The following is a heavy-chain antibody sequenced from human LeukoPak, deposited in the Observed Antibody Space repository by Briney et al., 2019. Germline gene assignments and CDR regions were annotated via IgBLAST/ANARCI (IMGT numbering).Heavy chain of an antibody. J-gene: IGHJ3*02. CDR2: ISSTSRFI. CDR3: ASPMTTVTNDAYDI. Sequence: GGSLRLSCAASGFIFDDYGMSWVRQAPGKGLEWVSSISSTSRFIYYADSVKGRFTVSRDNAKNSLYLQMNSLRAEDTAVYYCASPMTTVTNDAYDIWGQGTMVTVSS. D-gene: IGHD4-17*01. CDR1: GFIFDDYG. V-gene: IGHV3-21*01.